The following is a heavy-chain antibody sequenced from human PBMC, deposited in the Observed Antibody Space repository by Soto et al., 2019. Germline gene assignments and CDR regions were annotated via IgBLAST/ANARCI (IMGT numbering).Heavy chain of an antibody. CDR2: ISGSGGST. J-gene: IGHJ6*02. V-gene: IGHV3-23*01. CDR1: GFTFSDYY. Sequence: GGSLRLSCAASGFTFSDYYTTWIRQAPGKGLEWVSYISGSGGSTYYADSVKGRFTISRDNSKNTLYLQMNSLRAEDTAVYYCAKRNFISYYYYGMDVWGQGTTVTVSS. D-gene: IGHD1-7*01. CDR3: AKRNFISYYYYGMDV.